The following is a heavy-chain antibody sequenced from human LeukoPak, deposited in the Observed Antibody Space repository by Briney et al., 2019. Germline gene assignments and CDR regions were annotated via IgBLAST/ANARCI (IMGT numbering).Heavy chain of an antibody. V-gene: IGHV1-69*13. D-gene: IGHD5-24*01. Sequence: ASVKVSCKASGGTFSSYAISWVRQAPGQGLEWMGGIIPIFGTANYAQKFQGRVTITADESTSTAYMELSSLRSEDTAVYYCARVVQVATIQSWFDPWGQGTLVTVSS. CDR3: ARVVQVATIQSWFDP. CDR2: IIPIFGTA. CDR1: GGTFSSYA. J-gene: IGHJ5*02.